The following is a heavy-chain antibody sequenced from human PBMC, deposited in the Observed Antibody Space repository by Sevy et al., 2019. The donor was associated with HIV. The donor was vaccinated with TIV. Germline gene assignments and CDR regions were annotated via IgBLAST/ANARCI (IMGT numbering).Heavy chain of an antibody. Sequence: GGSLRLSCAASRFTFSDYYMSWIRQAPGKGLEWVSYISSGGTTMYYADSLKGRFTISRDNAKNSLYLQMNSLRAEDTAVYYCARVRYNYGSYYFDYWGQGTLVTVYS. CDR3: ARVRYNYGSYYFDY. CDR1: RFTFSDYY. CDR2: ISSGGTTM. J-gene: IGHJ4*02. V-gene: IGHV3-11*01. D-gene: IGHD1-1*01.